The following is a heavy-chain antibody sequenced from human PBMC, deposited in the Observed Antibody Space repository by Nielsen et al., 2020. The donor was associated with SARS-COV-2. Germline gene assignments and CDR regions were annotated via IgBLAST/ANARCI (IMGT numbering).Heavy chain of an antibody. CDR2: IYYSGST. V-gene: IGHV4-59*13. CDR1: GGSISSYY. CDR3: VRDNWRGGAFDI. Sequence: SETLSLTCTVSGGSISSYYWSWIRQPPGKGLEWIGYIYYSGSTNYNPSLKSRVTISVDTSKNQFSLKLSSVTAADTAVYYCVRDNWRGGAFDIWGQGTMVTVSS. D-gene: IGHD1-20*01. J-gene: IGHJ3*02.